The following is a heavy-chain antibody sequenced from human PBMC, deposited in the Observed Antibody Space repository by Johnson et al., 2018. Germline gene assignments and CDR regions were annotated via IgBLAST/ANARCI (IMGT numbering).Heavy chain of an antibody. Sequence: QVQLQESGSGLVKPSQTLSLTCAVSGGSISSGGYSWSWIRQPPGKGLEWIGYIYHSGSTNYNPSLKSRVTISVDKSKNQFSLQLSSVTAADTAVYYCARGEPSSSWKTGDFDLWGRGTLVTVSS. CDR1: GGSISSGGYS. V-gene: IGHV4-30-2*01. J-gene: IGHJ2*01. CDR3: ARGEPSSSWKTGDFDL. CDR2: IYHSGST. D-gene: IGHD6-13*01.